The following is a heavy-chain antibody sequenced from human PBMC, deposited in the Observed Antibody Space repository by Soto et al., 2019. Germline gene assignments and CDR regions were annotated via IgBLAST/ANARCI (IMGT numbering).Heavy chain of an antibody. CDR2: TYYRSKWYY. D-gene: IGHD3-16*01. Sequence: VQLQQSGPGLVKPSQTLSLTCAISGDSVSSNHATWDWIRQSPSRGLEWLGRTYYRSKWYYDYALSVKSRITINPDTANNHLSLHLNSVTPDDTAVHYCVRLIGNSWLDSWGQGTLVTVSS. J-gene: IGHJ5*01. CDR3: VRLIGNSWLDS. V-gene: IGHV6-1*01. CDR1: GDSVSSNHAT.